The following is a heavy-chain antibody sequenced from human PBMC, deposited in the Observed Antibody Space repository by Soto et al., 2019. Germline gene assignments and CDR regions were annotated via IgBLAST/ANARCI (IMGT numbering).Heavy chain of an antibody. CDR2: AYYRSKWFD. Sequence: SQTLSLTCAISGDSVSSDSASWNWIRQSPSRGLEWLGRAYYRSKWFDDYALSVKSRITITPDTSRNQLSLQLNSVTPEDTAVYYCARVRYCRGGSCYYGMDVWGQGTTVTVS. CDR3: ARVRYCRGGSCYYGMDV. D-gene: IGHD2-15*01. V-gene: IGHV6-1*01. CDR1: GDSVSSDSAS. J-gene: IGHJ6*02.